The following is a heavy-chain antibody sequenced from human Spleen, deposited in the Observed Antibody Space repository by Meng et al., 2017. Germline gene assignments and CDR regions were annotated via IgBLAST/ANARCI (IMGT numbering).Heavy chain of an antibody. J-gene: IGHJ3*02. CDR1: GYTFTGYC. CDR3: ARDLTGDVADDAFDI. V-gene: IGHV1-2*02. CDR2: INPNSGGT. D-gene: IGHD7-27*01. Sequence: ASVKVSCKASGYTFTGYCMQWVRQAPGQGLEWMGWINPNSGGTNYAQKFQGRVTMTRDTSMSTAYMELSSLRSDDTAVYYCARDLTGDVADDAFDIWGQGTMVTVSS.